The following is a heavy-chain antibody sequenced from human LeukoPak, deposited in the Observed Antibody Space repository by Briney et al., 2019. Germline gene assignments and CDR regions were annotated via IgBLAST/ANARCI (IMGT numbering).Heavy chain of an antibody. Sequence: SETLSLTCTVSGGSISSYYWSWIRQPPGKGLEWIGYIYYSGSTNYNPSLKSRVTISVDTSKNQFSLKLSSVTATDTAVYYCARLVDAFDIWGQGTMVTVSS. V-gene: IGHV4-59*08. CDR1: GGSISSYY. J-gene: IGHJ3*02. CDR2: IYYSGST. CDR3: ARLVDAFDI.